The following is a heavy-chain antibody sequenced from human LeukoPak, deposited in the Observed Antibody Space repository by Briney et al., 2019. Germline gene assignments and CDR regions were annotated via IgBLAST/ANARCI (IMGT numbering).Heavy chain of an antibody. CDR3: ATPTRYDYVWGSYRFHAFDI. J-gene: IGHJ3*02. D-gene: IGHD3-16*02. Sequence: SETLSLTCSVSGDSIIGYYWGWIRQPPGKGLEWLGSIYYSGSTYYNPSLKSRVTISVDTSKNQFSLKLSSVTAADTAVYYCATPTRYDYVWGSYRFHAFDIWGQGTMVTVSS. CDR1: GDSIIGYY. CDR2: IYYSGST. V-gene: IGHV4-39*07.